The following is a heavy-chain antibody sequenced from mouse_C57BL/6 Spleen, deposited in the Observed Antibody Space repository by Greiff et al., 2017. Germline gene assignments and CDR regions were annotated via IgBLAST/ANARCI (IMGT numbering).Heavy chain of an antibody. D-gene: IGHD2-4*01. J-gene: IGHJ4*01. CDR3: ARWDDYDGGVDD. CDR1: GYTFTGYW. CDR2: ILPGSGST. V-gene: IGHV1-9*01. Sequence: QVQLQQSGAELMKPGASVKLSCKATGYTFTGYWIEWVKQRPGHGLEWIGEILPGSGSTNYNEKFKSKATFTADKSSNTAYMQLSSLTTEDSAIYYCARWDDYDGGVDDWGQGTSVTVSS.